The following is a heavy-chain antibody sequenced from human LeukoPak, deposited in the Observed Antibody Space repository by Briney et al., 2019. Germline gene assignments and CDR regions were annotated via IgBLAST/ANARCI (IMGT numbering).Heavy chain of an antibody. CDR1: GFTVSSNY. CDR3: ARESGDGYNPFDY. Sequence: GGSLRLXCAASGFTVSSNYMSWVRQAPGKGLEWVSVIYSGGSTYYADSVKGRFTISRDNSKNTLYLQMNSLRAEDTAVYYCARESGDGYNPFDYWGQGTLVTVSS. J-gene: IGHJ4*02. V-gene: IGHV3-66*02. CDR2: IYSGGST. D-gene: IGHD5-24*01.